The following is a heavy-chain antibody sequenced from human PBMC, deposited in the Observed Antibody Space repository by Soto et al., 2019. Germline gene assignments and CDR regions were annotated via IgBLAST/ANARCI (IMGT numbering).Heavy chain of an antibody. CDR1: GFTFSSYW. J-gene: IGHJ4*02. CDR3: ATTIGSCSGGTCFSPPYFDD. D-gene: IGHD2-15*01. CDR2: INQDGSEK. Sequence: EVQLVESGGGLVQPGGSLRLSCAASGFTFSSYWMSWVRQAPGKGLEWVANINQDGSEKDFLESVRGRCTISRDNAKNSLYMQMNSLRGEDTAVYYCATTIGSCSGGTCFSPPYFDDWGQGTLVTVSS. V-gene: IGHV3-7*01.